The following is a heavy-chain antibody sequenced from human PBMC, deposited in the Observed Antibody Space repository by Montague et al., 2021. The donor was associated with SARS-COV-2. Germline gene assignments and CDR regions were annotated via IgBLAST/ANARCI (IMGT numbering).Heavy chain of an antibody. CDR2: IYYSGST. CDR3: ARGPVDDNCSGGSCYSRYYYGMDA. V-gene: IGHV4-39*07. D-gene: IGHD2-15*01. CDR1: GGSISSSSYY. Sequence: SETLSLTCTVSGGSISSSSYYWGWIRQPPGKGLEWIGSIYYSGSTYYNPSLKSRVTISVDTSKDQFSLKLSSVTAADTAVYYCARGPVDDNCSGGSCYSRYYYGMDAWGQGTTITVSS. J-gene: IGHJ6*02.